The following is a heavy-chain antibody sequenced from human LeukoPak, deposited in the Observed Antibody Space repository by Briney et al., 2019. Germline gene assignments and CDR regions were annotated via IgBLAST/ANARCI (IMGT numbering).Heavy chain of an antibody. Sequence: PGRSLRLSCAASGFTFSSYAMSWVRRAPGKGLEWVSAISGSGGSTYYADSVKGRFTISRDNSKNTLYLQMTSLRAEDTAVYYCAKGQGVVAATGTDYWGQGTLVTVSS. D-gene: IGHD2-15*01. J-gene: IGHJ4*02. CDR2: ISGSGGST. CDR1: GFTFSSYA. V-gene: IGHV3-23*01. CDR3: AKGQGVVAATGTDY.